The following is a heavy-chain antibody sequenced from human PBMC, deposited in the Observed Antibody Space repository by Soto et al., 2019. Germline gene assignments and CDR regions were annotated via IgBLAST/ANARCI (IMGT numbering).Heavy chain of an antibody. V-gene: IGHV4-39*01. D-gene: IGHD3-10*01. Sequence: ASETLSLTCTVSGGSISSSSYYWGWILQPPGKGLEWIGSIYYSGSTYYNPSLKSRVTISVDTSKNQFSLKLSSVTAADTAVYYCARLPRRGDFWLDRGGQGTPVPVCS. CDR2: IYYSGST. J-gene: IGHJ5*02. CDR1: GGSISSSSYY. CDR3: ARLPRRGDFWLDR.